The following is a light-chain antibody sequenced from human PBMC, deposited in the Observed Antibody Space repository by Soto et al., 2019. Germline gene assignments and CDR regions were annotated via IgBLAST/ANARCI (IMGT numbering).Light chain of an antibody. J-gene: IGKJ2*01. V-gene: IGKV1-9*01. CDR1: QGISTY. CDR2: AAS. CDR3: LQLNSYPRS. Sequence: DIQLTQSPSLLSASVGDRVTITCRASQGISTYLAWYQQKPGKAPKLLIYAASTLQSGVPSRFSGSGSGTEFTLTISSLQPEDFASYYCLQLNSYPRSFGQRTRLEIK.